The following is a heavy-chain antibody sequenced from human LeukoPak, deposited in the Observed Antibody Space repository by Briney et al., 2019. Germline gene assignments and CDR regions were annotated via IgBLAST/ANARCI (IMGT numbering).Heavy chain of an antibody. CDR3: ARARGAMGYYFDY. J-gene: IGHJ4*02. CDR2: IYYSGST. Sequence: SETLSLTCTVSGGSISTYYWTWIRQPPGKGLEWIGYIYYSGSTNYNPSLKRRITISVDTSKNQFSLKLTSVTAADTAVYYCARARGAMGYYFDYWGRGTLVTVSS. CDR1: GGSISTYY. V-gene: IGHV4-59*01. D-gene: IGHD5-18*01.